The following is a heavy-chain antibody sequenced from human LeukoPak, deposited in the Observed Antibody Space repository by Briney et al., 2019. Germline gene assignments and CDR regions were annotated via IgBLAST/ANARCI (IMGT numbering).Heavy chain of an antibody. CDR1: GGSFSGYF. J-gene: IGHJ4*02. CDR3: AKGAWLAPFDY. CDR2: INRSGST. V-gene: IGHV4-34*01. D-gene: IGHD6-19*01. Sequence: SETLSLTCAVYGGSFSGYFWSWFRQPPGKGLEWIGEINRSGSTNYNSSLSLKSRVTISVDTSKNQFSLKLSSVTAADTAVYYCAKGAWLAPFDYWGQGTLVTVSS.